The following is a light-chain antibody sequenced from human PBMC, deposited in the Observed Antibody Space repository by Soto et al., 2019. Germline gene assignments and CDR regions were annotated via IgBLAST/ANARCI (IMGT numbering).Light chain of an antibody. CDR2: DAS. Sequence: DIQMTQSPSTLSASVGDRVTITCRASQSIGTWLAWYQQRLGKAPNLLISDASTLNSGVPSRFSGSGSGTEFTLTISSLQPDDSATYYCQQYNSHDDIAFGRGTKVDIK. CDR1: QSIGTW. J-gene: IGKJ4*01. V-gene: IGKV1-5*01. CDR3: QQYNSHDDIA.